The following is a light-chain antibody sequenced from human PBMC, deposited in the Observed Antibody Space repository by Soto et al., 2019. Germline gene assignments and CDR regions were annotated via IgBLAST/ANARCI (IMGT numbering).Light chain of an antibody. CDR2: AAS. CDR1: QGIRSY. V-gene: IGKV1-9*01. J-gene: IGKJ4*01. CDR3: QQLNSYPLT. Sequence: IQLTQSPSSLSASVGDRVAITCRASQGIRSYLAWYQQKPGKAPKLLIYAASTLQSGVPSRFSGSGSGTGFTLTISSLQPEDFATYYCQQLNSYPLTFGGGTKVDIK.